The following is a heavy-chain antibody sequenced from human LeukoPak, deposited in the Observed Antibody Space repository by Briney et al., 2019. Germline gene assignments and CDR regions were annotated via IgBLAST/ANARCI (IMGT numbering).Heavy chain of an antibody. CDR2: IWYDGSNK. J-gene: IGHJ4*02. Sequence: GRSLRLSCAASGFTFSSYGMHWVRQAPGKGLEWVAVIWYDGSNKYYADSVKGRFTISRDNSKNTLYLQMNSLRAEDTAVYYCAKDKDGDYVYWGQGTLVTVSS. V-gene: IGHV3-33*06. D-gene: IGHD4-17*01. CDR3: AKDKDGDYVY. CDR1: GFTFSSYG.